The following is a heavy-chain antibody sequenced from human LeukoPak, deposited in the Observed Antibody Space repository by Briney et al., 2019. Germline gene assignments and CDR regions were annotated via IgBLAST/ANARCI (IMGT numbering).Heavy chain of an antibody. V-gene: IGHV1-69*01. J-gene: IGHJ4*02. CDR2: IIPIFGTA. D-gene: IGHD3-22*01. CDR3: ARGNYYYDSSGYYYGQFDY. Sequence: SVKVSCKASGGTFSSYAISWVRQAPGQGREWMGGIIPIFGTANYAQKFQGRVTITADESTSTAYMELSSLRSEDTAVYYCARGNYYYDSSGYYYGQFDYWGQGTLVTVSS. CDR1: GGTFSSYA.